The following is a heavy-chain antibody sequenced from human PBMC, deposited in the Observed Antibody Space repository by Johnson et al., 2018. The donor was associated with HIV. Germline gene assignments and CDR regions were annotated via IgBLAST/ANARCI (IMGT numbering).Heavy chain of an antibody. J-gene: IGHJ3*02. CDR3: TSERGRYYDSSNDAFDI. Sequence: VQLVESGGGLVKPGGSLRLSCAASGFTFSNAWMSCVRQAPGKGLEWVGCIKSKTDGGTTDYAAPVKGRFNFSRDDAKNTLYLQMNSLKTEDTAVYYCTSERGRYYDSSNDAFDIWGQGTMVTVSS. CDR1: GFTFSNAW. CDR2: IKSKTDGGTT. V-gene: IGHV3-15*01. D-gene: IGHD3-22*01.